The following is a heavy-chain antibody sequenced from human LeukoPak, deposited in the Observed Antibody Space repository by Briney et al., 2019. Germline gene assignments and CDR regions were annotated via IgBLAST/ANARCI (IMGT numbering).Heavy chain of an antibody. CDR2: IYYSGST. CDR1: GGSISSYY. J-gene: IGHJ4*02. CDR3: ARRSGYDSLDY. V-gene: IGHV4-59*01. D-gene: IGHD5-12*01. Sequence: PSETLSLTCTVSGGSISSYYWSWIRQPPGKGLEWIGYIYYSGSTNYNPSLKSRVTIPVDTSKNQFSLKLSSVTAADTAVYYCARRSGYDSLDYWGQGTLVTVSS.